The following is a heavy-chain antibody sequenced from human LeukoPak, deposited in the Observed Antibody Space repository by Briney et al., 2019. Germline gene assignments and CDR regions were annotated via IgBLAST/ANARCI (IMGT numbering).Heavy chain of an antibody. V-gene: IGHV1-2*02. CDR1: GGTFSSYA. Sequence: ASVKVSCKASGGTFSSYAISWVRQAPGQGLEWMGWINPNSGGTNYAQKFQGRVTMTRDTSISTAYMELSRLRSDDTAVYYCARDPQYCSGGSCYPNWFDPWGQGTLVTVSS. D-gene: IGHD2-15*01. J-gene: IGHJ5*02. CDR3: ARDPQYCSGGSCYPNWFDP. CDR2: INPNSGGT.